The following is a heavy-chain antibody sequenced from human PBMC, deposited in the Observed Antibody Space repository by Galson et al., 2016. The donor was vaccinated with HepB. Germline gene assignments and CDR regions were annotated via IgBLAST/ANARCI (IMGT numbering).Heavy chain of an antibody. CDR1: GGSITDYR. D-gene: IGHD3-22*01. V-gene: IGHV4-59*01. J-gene: IGHJ4*02. CDR3: ARSGTYYIFDF. CDR2: FYGSGRT. Sequence: SETLSLTCSVSGGSITDYRWSWIRQPPGKGLEWIGYFYGSGRTDYNPSLKSRVTLSVDTSKNQFSLKLSSMTAADTAVYYCARSGTYYIFDFWGQGTLVTV.